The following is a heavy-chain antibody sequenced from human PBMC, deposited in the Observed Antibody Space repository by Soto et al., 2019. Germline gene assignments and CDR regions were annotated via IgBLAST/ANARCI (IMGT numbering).Heavy chain of an antibody. CDR3: ATPGKGYPTPDYYYGMDV. CDR1: GFIFSSYA. J-gene: IGHJ6*02. D-gene: IGHD3-10*01. Sequence: GGSLRLSCAASGFIFSSYAMSWVRQAPGKGLEWVSAISGSGGSNKYYADSVKGRFTISRDNSKNTLYLQMNSLRAEDTAVYYCATPGKGYPTPDYYYGMDVWGQGTTVTVSS. CDR2: ISGSGGSNK. V-gene: IGHV3-23*01.